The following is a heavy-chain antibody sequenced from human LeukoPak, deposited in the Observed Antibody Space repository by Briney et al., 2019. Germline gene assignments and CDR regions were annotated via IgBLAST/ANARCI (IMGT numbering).Heavy chain of an antibody. Sequence: GGSLRLSCAASGFTFRTSAMNWVRQAPGKGLEWLCGIGGSGNGTYYADSVKGRFTISRDNSQNMVYLLMNSLTVEDAATYYCAKRTMSAFDSWGQGTLLIVSS. CDR3: AKRTMSAFDS. CDR2: IGGSGNGT. J-gene: IGHJ4*02. V-gene: IGHV3-23*05. D-gene: IGHD5-24*01. CDR1: GFTFRTSA.